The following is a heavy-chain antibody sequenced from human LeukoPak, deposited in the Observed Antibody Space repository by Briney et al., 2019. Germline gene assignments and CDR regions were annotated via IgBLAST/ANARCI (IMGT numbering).Heavy chain of an antibody. D-gene: IGHD3-9*01. J-gene: IGHJ4*02. CDR3: AKVRYVGYYFDS. CDR1: GFTFNSYA. Sequence: GGSLRLSCAASGFTFNSYAMNWVRQAPGKGLEWVTGISGSGGDTYYADSVKGRFTISRDNSKNTLFLQMNSLRAEDTAVYYCAKVRYVGYYFDSWGQGALVTVSS. CDR2: ISGSGGDT. V-gene: IGHV3-23*01.